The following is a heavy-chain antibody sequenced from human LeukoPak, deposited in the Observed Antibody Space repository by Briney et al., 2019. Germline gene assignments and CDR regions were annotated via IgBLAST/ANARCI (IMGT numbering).Heavy chain of an antibody. V-gene: IGHV4-30-2*01. CDR2: IYHSGST. CDR1: GGSISSGGYY. Sequence: SQTLSLTCTVSGGSISSGGYYWSWIRQPPGKGLEWIGYIYHSGSTYYNPSLKSRVTISVDRSKNQFSLKLSSVTAADTAVYYCASQRGGYYYGSGPMPDAFDIWGQGTMVTVSS. D-gene: IGHD3-10*01. J-gene: IGHJ3*02. CDR3: ASQRGGYYYGSGPMPDAFDI.